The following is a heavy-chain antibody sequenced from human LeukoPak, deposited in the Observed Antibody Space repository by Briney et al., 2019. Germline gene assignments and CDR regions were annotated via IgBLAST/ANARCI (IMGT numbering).Heavy chain of an antibody. CDR2: INPNSGGT. CDR3: ARVAGVMGAFDI. J-gene: IGHJ3*02. V-gene: IGHV1-2*02. Sequence: ASVKVSCKASGYTFTGYYVHWVRQAPGQGLEWMGWINPNSGGTNYAQKFQGRVTMTRDTSISTAYMELSRLRSDDTAVYYCARVAGVMGAFDIWGQGTMVTVSS. D-gene: IGHD6-19*01. CDR1: GYTFTGYY.